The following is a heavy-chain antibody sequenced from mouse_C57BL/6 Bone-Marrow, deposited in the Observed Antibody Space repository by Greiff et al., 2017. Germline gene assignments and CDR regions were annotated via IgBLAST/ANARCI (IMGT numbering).Heavy chain of an antibody. J-gene: IGHJ4*01. V-gene: IGHV1-50*01. Sequence: VQLQESGAELVKPGASVKLSCKASGYTFTSYWMQWVKQRPGQGLEWIGEIDPSDSYTNYNQKFKGKATLTVDTSSSTAYMQLSSLTSEDSAVYYCARWGFPMDYWGQGTSVTVSS. CDR2: IDPSDSYT. CDR3: ARWGFPMDY. CDR1: GYTFTSYW.